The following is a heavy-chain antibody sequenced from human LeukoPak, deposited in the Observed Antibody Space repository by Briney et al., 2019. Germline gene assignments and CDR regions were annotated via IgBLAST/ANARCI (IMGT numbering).Heavy chain of an antibody. D-gene: IGHD3-10*01. V-gene: IGHV3-48*03. CDR3: ARWDGSGSYPPGGFDY. Sequence: PGGSLRLSCAASGFTFSSYEMNWVRQAPGKGLEWVSYISSSGSTIYYADSVKGRFTISRDNAKNSLYLQTNSLRAEDTAVYYCARWDGSGSYPPGGFDYWGQGTLVTVSS. CDR1: GFTFSSYE. J-gene: IGHJ4*02. CDR2: ISSSGSTI.